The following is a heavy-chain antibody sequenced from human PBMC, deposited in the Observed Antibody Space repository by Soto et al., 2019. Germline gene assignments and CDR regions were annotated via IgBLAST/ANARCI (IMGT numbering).Heavy chain of an antibody. V-gene: IGHV3-23*01. J-gene: IGHJ4*02. CDR2: ISRSGDYT. CDR3: AQENYHGEGPDY. Sequence: GGSLRLSCAASGLTFNNYALNWVRQAPGKGLEWVSSISRSGDYTYYADSVKGRFSVSRDNSKNTVYLQMGSLRAEDTAVYYCAQENYHGEGPDYWGPGTLVTVSS. D-gene: IGHD3-10*01. CDR1: GLTFNNYA.